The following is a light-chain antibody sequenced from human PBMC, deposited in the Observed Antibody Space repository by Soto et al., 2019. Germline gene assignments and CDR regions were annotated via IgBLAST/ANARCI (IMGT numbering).Light chain of an antibody. J-gene: IGLJ1*01. V-gene: IGLV2-14*01. Sequence: QSVLTEPPSLSGSPEPSTTDSCTGTSSDLGAYDYASWVQPHPSKAPHVMISEVTNPPSGDSNRFSGSKCGNTAYLTISGLQVEDEAPYCGLSFTTTSTNGVGTATKVNV. CDR3: LSFTTTSTNG. CDR2: EVT. CDR1: SSDLGAYDY.